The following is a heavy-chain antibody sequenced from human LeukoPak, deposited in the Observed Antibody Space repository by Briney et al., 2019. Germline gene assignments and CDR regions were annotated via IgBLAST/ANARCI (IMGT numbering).Heavy chain of an antibody. CDR1: GFTFTTYG. CDR3: ARVEGFGELLSQIDY. CDR2: IGFDGGDK. D-gene: IGHD3-10*01. J-gene: IGHJ4*02. V-gene: IGHV3-33*01. Sequence: GRSLRLSCAASGFTFTTYGMHWVRQAPGKGLEWVADIGFDGGDKSYADSVKGRFTISRDNSKNTLYLQMNSLRAEDTAVYFCARVEGFGELLSQIDYWGQGTLVTVSS.